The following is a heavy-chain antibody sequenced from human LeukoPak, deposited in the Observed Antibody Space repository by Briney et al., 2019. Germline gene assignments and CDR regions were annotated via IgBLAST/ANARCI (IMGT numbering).Heavy chain of an antibody. J-gene: IGHJ4*02. D-gene: IGHD2-2*01. CDR1: GFTFSSYA. CDR2: ISGSGGST. V-gene: IGHV3-23*01. CDR3: AKLCESSTSCRFRDY. Sequence: GGSLRLSCAASGFTFSSYAMSWVRQAPGKGLEWVSAISGSGGSTYYADFVKGRFTISRDDSKNTLYLQMNSLRAEDTAVYYCAKLCESSTSCRFRDYWGQGTLVTVSS.